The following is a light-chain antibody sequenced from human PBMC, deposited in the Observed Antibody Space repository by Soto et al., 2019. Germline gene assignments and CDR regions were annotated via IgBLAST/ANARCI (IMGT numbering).Light chain of an antibody. CDR2: GAS. CDR1: QSVSSSY. J-gene: IGKJ5*01. V-gene: IGKV3-20*01. CDR3: QQYGSTCIT. Sequence: EIVFAQSPVALSLSPGERATLSCRASQSVSSSYLAWYQQKPGQAPRLLIYGASSRATGIPDRFSGSGSGTDFTLTTSRLELEHFAVYYCQQYGSTCITLARGTRLEIK.